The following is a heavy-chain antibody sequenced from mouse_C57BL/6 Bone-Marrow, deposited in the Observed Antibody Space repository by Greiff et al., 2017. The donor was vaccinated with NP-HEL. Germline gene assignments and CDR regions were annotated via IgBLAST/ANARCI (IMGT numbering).Heavy chain of an antibody. D-gene: IGHD1-1*01. V-gene: IGHV1-74*01. CDR3: AIHPPFYYCSSYGDY. CDR2: IHPSDSDT. J-gene: IGHJ2*01. Sequence: QVQLQQPGAELVKPGASVKVSCKASGYTFTSYWMHWVKRRPGQGLEWIGRIHPSDSDTNYNQKFKGKATLTVDKSSSTAYMQLSSLTSDDSAVYYCAIHPPFYYCSSYGDYWGQGTTLTVSS. CDR1: GYTFTSYW.